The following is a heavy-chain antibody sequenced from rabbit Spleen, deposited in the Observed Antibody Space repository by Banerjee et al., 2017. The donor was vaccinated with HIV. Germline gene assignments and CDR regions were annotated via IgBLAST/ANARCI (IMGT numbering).Heavy chain of an antibody. Sequence: QSLEESGGDLVKPGASLTLPCTASGFSFSSRYYICWVRQAPGKGLEWIACINAATGKPVYATWANGRFSISRTSSTTVTLQMTSLTAADTATYLCARDLAGAIGWNFYLWGPGTLVTVS. CDR2: INAATGKP. D-gene: IGHD4-1*01. CDR3: ARDLAGAIGWNFYL. V-gene: IGHV1S40*01. J-gene: IGHJ4*01. CDR1: GFSFSSRYY.